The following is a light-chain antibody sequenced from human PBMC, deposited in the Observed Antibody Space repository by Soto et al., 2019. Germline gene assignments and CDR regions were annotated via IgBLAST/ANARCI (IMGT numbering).Light chain of an antibody. CDR3: SSYVGSNVV. CDR2: EVS. CDR1: SSDVGGYNY. V-gene: IGLV2-8*01. J-gene: IGLJ2*01. Sequence: QSALTQPPSASGSPGQSVTISCTGTSSDVGGYNYVSWYQQHPGKAPKLMIYEVSKRPSGVPDRFSGSKSGNTASLTVSGLQAEDVADYYCSSYVGSNVVFGGGTKLTVL.